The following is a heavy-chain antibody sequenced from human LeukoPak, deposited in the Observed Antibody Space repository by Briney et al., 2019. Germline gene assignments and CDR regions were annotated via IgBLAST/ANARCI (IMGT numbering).Heavy chain of an antibody. D-gene: IGHD3-3*01. V-gene: IGHV3-7*01. J-gene: IGHJ5*01. CDR3: ARAASRDFDWFGY. Sequence: GGSLRLSCAASGFTFSSYWMSWVRQAPGKGLEWVAFIQHDGSNSYYVDSVKGRFTISRDNAKNSLYLQMDSLRAEDTAVYYCARAASRDFDWFGYWGQGTLVTVSS. CDR1: GFTFSSYW. CDR2: IQHDGSNS.